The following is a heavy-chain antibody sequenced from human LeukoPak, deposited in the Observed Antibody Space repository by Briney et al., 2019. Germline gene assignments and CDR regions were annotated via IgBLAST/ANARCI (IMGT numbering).Heavy chain of an antibody. CDR3: AKGSSGWYSGFDY. CDR1: GFMFSSYA. CDR2: ISYDGTNK. Sequence: GRSLRLSCAASGFMFSSYAMHWVRQAPGKGLEWVAVISYDGTNKYYADSVKGRFSISRDNAKNTLYVQMNSLKVEDTAIYYCAKGSSGWYSGFDYWGLGTLVTVSS. V-gene: IGHV3-30*04. J-gene: IGHJ4*02. D-gene: IGHD6-19*01.